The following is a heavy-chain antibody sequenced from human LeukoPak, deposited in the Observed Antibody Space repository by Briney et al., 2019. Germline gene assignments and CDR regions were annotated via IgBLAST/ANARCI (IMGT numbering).Heavy chain of an antibody. CDR2: IDPSDSYT. CDR3: ARHGPITMVRGFDP. V-gene: IGHV5-10-1*01. D-gene: IGHD3-10*01. J-gene: IGHJ5*02. Sequence: RGESLKISCKGSGYSSTSYWISWVRQMPGKGLEWMGRIDPSDSYTNYSPSFQGHVTISADKSISTAYLQWSSLKASDTAMYYCARHGPITMVRGFDPWGQGTLVTVSS. CDR1: GYSSTSYW.